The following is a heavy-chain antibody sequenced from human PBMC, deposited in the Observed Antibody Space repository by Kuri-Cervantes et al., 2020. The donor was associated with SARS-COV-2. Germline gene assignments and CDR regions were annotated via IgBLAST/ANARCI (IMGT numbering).Heavy chain of an antibody. J-gene: IGHJ4*02. V-gene: IGHV3-48*01. Sequence: GGSLRLSCATSGFTFSTYSMNWVRQAPGKGLEWVSYISGSSSRIYYADSVKGRFTISRDYAKNSMYLQMKSLRAEDTAVYYCARDEDYAFDYWGQGTLVTVSS. CDR3: ARDEDYAFDY. CDR1: GFTFSTYS. CDR2: ISGSSSRI. D-gene: IGHD4-17*01.